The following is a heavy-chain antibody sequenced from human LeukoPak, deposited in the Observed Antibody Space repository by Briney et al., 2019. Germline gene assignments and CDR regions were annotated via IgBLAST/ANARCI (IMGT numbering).Heavy chain of an antibody. Sequence: PSETLSLTCTVSGGSISSGSYYWSWIRQPAGKGLEWIGRIYTSGSTNYNPSLKSRVTISVDTSKNQFSLKLSSVTAADTAVYYCASGHYDILTGYSPDAFDIWGQGTMVTVSS. CDR1: GGSISSGSYY. V-gene: IGHV4-61*02. J-gene: IGHJ3*02. D-gene: IGHD3-9*01. CDR2: IYTSGST. CDR3: ASGHYDILTGYSPDAFDI.